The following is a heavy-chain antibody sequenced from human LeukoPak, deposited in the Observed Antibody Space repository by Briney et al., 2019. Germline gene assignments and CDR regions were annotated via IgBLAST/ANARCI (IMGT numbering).Heavy chain of an antibody. D-gene: IGHD6-6*01. J-gene: IGHJ5*02. CDR2: IYYSGST. V-gene: IGHV4-39*01. Sequence: PSETLSLTCTVSGGSISSSSYYWGWIRQPPGKGLEWIGSIYYSGSTYYNPSLKSRVTISVDTSKNQFSLKLSSVTAADTAVYYCARLARNPSIAARGSPWGQGTLVTVSS. CDR3: ARLARNPSIAARGSP. CDR1: GGSISSSSYY.